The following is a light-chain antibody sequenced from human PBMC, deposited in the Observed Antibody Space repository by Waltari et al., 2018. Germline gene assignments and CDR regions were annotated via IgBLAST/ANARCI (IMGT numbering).Light chain of an antibody. V-gene: IGKV1-5*03. CDR3: QKYNTYSYT. J-gene: IGKJ2*01. Sequence: DIQMTQSPSTLSASVGDRVTITCRASQSLSTWLAWYQQKPGEAPKLLIYKASILESGVPSRFSGSGSGTEFTLTISSLQPDDFATYYCQKYNTYSYTFGQGTKVEI. CDR1: QSLSTW. CDR2: KAS.